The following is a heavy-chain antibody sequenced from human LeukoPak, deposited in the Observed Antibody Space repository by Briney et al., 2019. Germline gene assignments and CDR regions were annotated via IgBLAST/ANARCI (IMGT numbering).Heavy chain of an antibody. Sequence: SETLSLTCTVSGGSISSTSYYWDWLRQPPGKGLEWIGSIYYSETTYYNPSLRSRVTISIDTSKNQFSLKLNSVTAADTAVYYCARDICSNTSCISPNSWFDPWGQGRLVTVSS. CDR2: IYYSETT. J-gene: IGHJ5*02. CDR3: ARDICSNTSCISPNSWFDP. CDR1: GGSISSTSYY. D-gene: IGHD2-2*01. V-gene: IGHV4-39*07.